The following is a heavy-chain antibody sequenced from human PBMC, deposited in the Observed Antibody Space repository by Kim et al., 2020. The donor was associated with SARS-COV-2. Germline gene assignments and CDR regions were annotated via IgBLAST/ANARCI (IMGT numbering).Heavy chain of an antibody. Sequence: GGSLRLSCAASGFTFDDYAMHWVRQAPGKGLEWVSGISWNSGSIGYADSVKGGFTISRDNAKNSLYLQMNSLRAEDTALYYCAKGAISGYPYYFDYWGQGTLVTVSS. CDR2: ISWNSGSI. V-gene: IGHV3-9*01. D-gene: IGHD3-22*01. CDR1: GFTFDDYA. J-gene: IGHJ4*02. CDR3: AKGAISGYPYYFDY.